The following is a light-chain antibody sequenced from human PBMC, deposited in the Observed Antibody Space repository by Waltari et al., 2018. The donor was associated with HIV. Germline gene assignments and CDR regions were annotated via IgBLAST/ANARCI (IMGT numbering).Light chain of an antibody. Sequence: QSALTPPASVSGSPGQSITISCTGTSSDVGGYNSVSWYQQHPGKAPKLMIYDVSNRPSGVSNRFSGSKSGNTASLTISGLQAEDEADYYCSSYTSSSTLEGVFGGGTKLTVL. J-gene: IGLJ3*02. CDR2: DVS. V-gene: IGLV2-14*01. CDR1: SSDVGGYNS. CDR3: SSYTSSSTLEGV.